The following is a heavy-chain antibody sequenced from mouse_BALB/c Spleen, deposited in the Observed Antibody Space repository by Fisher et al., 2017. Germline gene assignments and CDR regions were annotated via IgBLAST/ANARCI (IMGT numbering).Heavy chain of an antibody. Sequence: KFKGKATLTVDKSSSTAYMQLSSPTSEDSAVYYCTRENYYGSEAMDYWGQGTSVTVSS. V-gene: IGHV1-69*02. CDR3: TRENYYGSEAMDY. D-gene: IGHD1-1*01. J-gene: IGHJ4*01.